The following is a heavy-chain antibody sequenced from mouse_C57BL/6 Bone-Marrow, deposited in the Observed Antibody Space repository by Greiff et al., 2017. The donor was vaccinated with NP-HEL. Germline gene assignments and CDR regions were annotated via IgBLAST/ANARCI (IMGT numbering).Heavy chain of an antibody. D-gene: IGHD1-1*01. CDR3: ARNYYGSSPWFAY. Sequence: EVQLHQSVAELVRPGASVKLSCTASGFNIKNTYMHWVKQRPEQGLEWIGRIDPANGNTKYAPKFQGKATITADTSSNTAYLQLSSLTSEDTAIYYCARNYYGSSPWFAYWGQGTLVTVSA. CDR2: IDPANGNT. J-gene: IGHJ3*01. V-gene: IGHV14-3*01. CDR1: GFNIKNTY.